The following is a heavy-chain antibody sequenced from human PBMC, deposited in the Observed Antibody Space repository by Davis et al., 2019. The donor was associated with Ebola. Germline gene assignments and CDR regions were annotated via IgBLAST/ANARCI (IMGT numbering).Heavy chain of an antibody. CDR3: ASAMVTMVSFAFDI. J-gene: IGHJ3*02. CDR2: IYHSGTA. Sequence: MPSETLSLTCDVSGGSISTNYWWGWVRQPPGKDLEWLGEIYHSGTASYNPSLMSRVTISVDRSKNQFSLKLSSVTAADTAVYYCASAMVTMVSFAFDIWGPGTVVTVSS. D-gene: IGHD3-10*01. CDR1: GGSISTNYW. V-gene: IGHV4-4*02.